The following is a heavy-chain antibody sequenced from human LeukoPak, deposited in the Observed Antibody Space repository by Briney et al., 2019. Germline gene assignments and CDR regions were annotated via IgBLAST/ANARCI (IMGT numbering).Heavy chain of an antibody. D-gene: IGHD6-19*01. V-gene: IGHV3-30*04. CDR1: GFTFSTYA. Sequence: GGSLRLSCAASGFTFSTYAMNWVRQAPGKGLEWVAVISYDGRQNYYADSVKGRFTISRDNSKNTLYLQMNSLRDEDSAVYYCARDPGYSSGWYYFDYWGQGTLVTVSS. CDR3: ARDPGYSSGWYYFDY. CDR2: ISYDGRQN. J-gene: IGHJ4*02.